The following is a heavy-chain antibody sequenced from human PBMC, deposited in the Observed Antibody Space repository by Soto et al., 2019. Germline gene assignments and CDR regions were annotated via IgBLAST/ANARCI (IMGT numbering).Heavy chain of an antibody. D-gene: IGHD3-22*01. CDR1: GGSVSSGSYY. Sequence: PSETLSLTCTVSGGSVSSGSYYWSWIRQPPGKGLEWIGYIYYSGSTNYNPSLKSRVTISVDMSKNQFSLKLSSVTAADTAVYYCGSSGYYTPDYWGQGTLVTVSS. V-gene: IGHV4-61*01. CDR3: GSSGYYTPDY. J-gene: IGHJ4*02. CDR2: IYYSGST.